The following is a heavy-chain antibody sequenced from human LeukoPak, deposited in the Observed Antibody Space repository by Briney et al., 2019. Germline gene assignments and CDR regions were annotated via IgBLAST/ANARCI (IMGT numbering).Heavy chain of an antibody. CDR2: ISTSGTI. CDR1: GFTFSSYS. V-gene: IGHV3-48*04. D-gene: IGHD1-14*01. Sequence: GGSLRLSCAASGFTFSSYSMNWVRQAPGKGLEWVSYISTSGTIYYADSVKGRFTISRDNAKNSLYLQMNSLRAEDTAVYYCARGVSPGGYYYYGMDVWGQGTTVTVSS. CDR3: ARGVSPGGYYYYGMDV. J-gene: IGHJ6*02.